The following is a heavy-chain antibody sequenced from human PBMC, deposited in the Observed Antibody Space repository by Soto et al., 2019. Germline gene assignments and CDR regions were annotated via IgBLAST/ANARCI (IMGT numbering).Heavy chain of an antibody. D-gene: IGHD6-13*01. CDR3: AKGAGAGYSSSWLFDS. V-gene: IGHV3-23*01. J-gene: IGHJ4*02. CDR2: FSRSDDSR. CDR1: VFTFDMYA. Sequence: VGSVRLSCASSVFTFDMYAMSCVRHSPGKWLEWVAAFSRSDDSRYYADSVKGRFTVSRDNSKKTLSLQMNSLRAEDTAVYYCAKGAGAGYSSSWLFDSWGQGTLVTVS.